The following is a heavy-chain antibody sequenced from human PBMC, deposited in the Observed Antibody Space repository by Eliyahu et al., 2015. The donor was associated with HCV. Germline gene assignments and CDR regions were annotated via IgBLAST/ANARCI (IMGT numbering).Heavy chain of an antibody. CDR3: ALVDTGMGH. J-gene: IGHJ4*02. CDR1: GYTFTNYY. Sequence: QVQLVQSGAEVKKPGASVKISCKASGYTFTNYYLHWVRQAPGQGLEWMGVINPNGGTTNYAQKFQGRVTMIRDMSTSTVYMDLSSLRSEDTAMYYCALVDTGMGHWGQGTLVTVSS. V-gene: IGHV1-46*03. D-gene: IGHD5-18*01. CDR2: INPNGGTT.